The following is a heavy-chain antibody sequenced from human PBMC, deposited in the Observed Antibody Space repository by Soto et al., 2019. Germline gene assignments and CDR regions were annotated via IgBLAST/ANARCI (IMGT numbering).Heavy chain of an antibody. Sequence: PGESLKISCKGSGYSFTSYWIGWVRQMPGKGLEWMGIIYPGDSDTRYSPSFQGQVTISADKSISTAYLQWSSLKASDTAMYYCARGGDIVLVPATPNGFDPWGQGTLVTVSS. CDR2: IYPGDSDT. D-gene: IGHD2-2*01. J-gene: IGHJ5*02. V-gene: IGHV5-51*01. CDR3: ARGGDIVLVPATPNGFDP. CDR1: GYSFTSYW.